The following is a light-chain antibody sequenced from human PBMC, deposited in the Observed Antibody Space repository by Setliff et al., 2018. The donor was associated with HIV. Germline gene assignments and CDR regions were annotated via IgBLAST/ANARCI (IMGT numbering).Light chain of an antibody. CDR3: CSYTSSSTYV. J-gene: IGLJ1*01. V-gene: IGLV2-14*03. Sequence: QSALAQPASVSGSPGQSITISCTGTSSDVGRYNYVSWYQQHPGKTPKLIIYDVSKWPSGVSNRFSASKSGNTASLTISGLQAEDEADYYCCSYTSSSTYVFGTGTKVT. CDR2: DVS. CDR1: SSDVGRYNY.